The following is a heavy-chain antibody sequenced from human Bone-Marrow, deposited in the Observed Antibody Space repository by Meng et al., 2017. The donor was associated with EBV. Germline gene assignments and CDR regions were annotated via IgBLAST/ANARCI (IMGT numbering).Heavy chain of an antibody. CDR1: GFTFSDYY. J-gene: IGHJ4*02. V-gene: IGHV3-11*01. Sequence: QVQXVASGXXXVKPGGSXRLSCAGSGFTFSDYYMSWIRQAPGKGLEWVSYISSSGSTIYYADSVKGRFTISRDNAKNSLYLQMNSLRAEDTAVYYCARGRYGYLFDYWGQGTLVTVSS. CDR2: ISSSGSTI. D-gene: IGHD5-18*01. CDR3: ARGRYGYLFDY.